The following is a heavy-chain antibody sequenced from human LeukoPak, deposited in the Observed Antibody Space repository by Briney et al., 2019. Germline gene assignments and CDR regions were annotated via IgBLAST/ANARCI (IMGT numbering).Heavy chain of an antibody. CDR1: GGSISSYY. J-gene: IGHJ6*02. CDR2: IYYSGST. CDR3: ARDGDGMDV. Sequence: SETLSLTCTVSGGSISSYYWSWIRQPPGKGLEWIGYIYYSGSTNYNPSLKSRVTISVDTSKNQFSLKLSSVTAADTAVYYCARDGDGMDVWGQGTTVTVSS. D-gene: IGHD3-16*01. V-gene: IGHV4-59*01.